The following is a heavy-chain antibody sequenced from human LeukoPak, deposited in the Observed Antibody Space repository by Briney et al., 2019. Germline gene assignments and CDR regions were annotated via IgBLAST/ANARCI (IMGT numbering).Heavy chain of an antibody. J-gene: IGHJ4*02. CDR3: AKRLSFGVAIGDFDY. D-gene: IGHD3-3*01. CDR1: GFTFDDYA. Sequence: GRSLRLSCAASGFTFDDYAMHWVRQAPGKGLEWVSGISWNSGSIGYADSVKGRFTISRDSSMETLYLQMNSLRAEDTATYFCAKRLSFGVAIGDFDYWGQGTLVTVSS. V-gene: IGHV3-9*01. CDR2: ISWNSGSI.